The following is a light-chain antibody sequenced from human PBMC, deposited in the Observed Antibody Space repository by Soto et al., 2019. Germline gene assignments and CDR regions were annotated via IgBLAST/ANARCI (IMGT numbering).Light chain of an antibody. V-gene: IGLV1-44*01. CDR1: RSSIGSNT. Sequence: QSVLTQPPSASGTPGQRVTISCSGSRSSIGSNTVNWYQHLPGTAPKLLIYSNNHRPSGVPDRFSASKTGASASLAISGLQSEDEGDYYCAACDASLGGFYVVGTGTKVTVL. CDR3: AACDASLGGFYV. CDR2: SNN. J-gene: IGLJ1*01.